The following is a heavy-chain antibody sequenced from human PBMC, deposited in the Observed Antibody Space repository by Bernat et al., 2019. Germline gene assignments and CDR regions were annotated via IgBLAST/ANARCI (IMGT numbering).Heavy chain of an antibody. V-gene: IGHV3-30-3*01. Sequence: QVQLVESGGGVVQPGRSLRLSCAASGFTFSNYGMHWVRQAPGKGLEWVAVISHDETYKYYADSVKGRFTIPRDNSKNPLSLQMNSLRVENTAVYYWAGDKNMVLSPWGQGTLVTVSS. CDR3: AGDKNMVLSP. CDR2: ISHDETYK. D-gene: IGHD3-10*01. CDR1: GFTFSNYG. J-gene: IGHJ5*02.